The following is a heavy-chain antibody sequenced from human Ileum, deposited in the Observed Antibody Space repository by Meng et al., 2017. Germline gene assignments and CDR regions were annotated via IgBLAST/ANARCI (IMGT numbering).Heavy chain of an antibody. Sequence: QVRLQGSRPGLLKPSGTLSLTLAVSGGSISTSDWWSWVRQPPGKGLEWIGEIHHSGSTNYNPSLKSRVTISVDKSKNQFSLKLNSVTAADTAVYYCAREWSGSYRHFDYWGQGTLVTVSS. J-gene: IGHJ4*02. CDR2: IHHSGST. V-gene: IGHV4-4*02. CDR3: AREWSGSYRHFDY. D-gene: IGHD1-26*01. CDR1: GGSISTSDW.